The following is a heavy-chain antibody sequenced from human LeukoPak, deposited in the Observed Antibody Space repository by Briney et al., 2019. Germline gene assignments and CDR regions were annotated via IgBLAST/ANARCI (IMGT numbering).Heavy chain of an antibody. Sequence: SETLSLTCTVSGGSISSYYWSWIRQPPGKGLEWIGYISFSGSTYFNPSLKSRVTMSVDTSKNQFSLRLSSVTATDTAVYYCARLGSVVVAIADAFDVWGQGTMVTVSS. D-gene: IGHD2-15*01. CDR3: ARLGSVVVAIADAFDV. V-gene: IGHV4-59*08. CDR2: ISFSGST. J-gene: IGHJ3*01. CDR1: GGSISSYY.